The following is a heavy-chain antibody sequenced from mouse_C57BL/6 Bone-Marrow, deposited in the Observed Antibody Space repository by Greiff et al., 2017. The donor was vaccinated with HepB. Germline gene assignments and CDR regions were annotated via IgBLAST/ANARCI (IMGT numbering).Heavy chain of an antibody. J-gene: IGHJ4*01. CDR1: GYTFTDYE. Sequence: QVQLQQSGAELVRPGASVTLSCKASGYTFTDYEMHWVKQTPVHGLEWIGAIDPETGGTAYNQKFKGKAILTADKSSSTAYMELRSLTSEDSAVYYCTYYSNSSYAMDYWGQGTSVTVSS. CDR2: IDPETGGT. D-gene: IGHD2-5*01. CDR3: TYYSNSSYAMDY. V-gene: IGHV1-15*01.